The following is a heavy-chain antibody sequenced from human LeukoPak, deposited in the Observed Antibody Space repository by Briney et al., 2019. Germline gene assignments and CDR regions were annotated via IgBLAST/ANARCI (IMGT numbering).Heavy chain of an antibody. J-gene: IGHJ4*02. CDR1: GGSFSGYY. V-gene: IGHV4-34*01. Sequence: SETLSLTCAVYGGSFSGYYWSWIRQPPGKGLEWIGEINHSGSTNYNPSLKGRVTISVDTSKNQFSLKLSSVTAADTAVYYCARLHVDTAMVTTKWYFDYWGQGTLVTVSS. CDR3: ARLHVDTAMVTTKWYFDY. D-gene: IGHD5-18*01. CDR2: INHSGST.